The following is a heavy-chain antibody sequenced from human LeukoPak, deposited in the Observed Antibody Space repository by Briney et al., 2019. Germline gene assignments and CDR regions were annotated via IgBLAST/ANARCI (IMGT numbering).Heavy chain of an antibody. J-gene: IGHJ6*03. Sequence: GASVKVSCKASGGTFSSYAISWVRQAPGQGLEWMGGIIPIFGTANDAQKFQGRVTITSDESTSTAYMELSSLRSEDTAVYYCARGPRGYETQDYYYMDVWGKGTTVTVSS. CDR3: ARGPRGYETQDYYYMDV. CDR1: GGTFSSYA. D-gene: IGHD3-10*01. V-gene: IGHV1-69*01. CDR2: IIPIFGTA.